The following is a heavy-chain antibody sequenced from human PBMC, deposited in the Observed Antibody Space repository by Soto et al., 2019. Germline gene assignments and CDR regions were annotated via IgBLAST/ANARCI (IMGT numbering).Heavy chain of an antibody. J-gene: IGHJ5*02. CDR2: IYYSGST. CDR3: GREGGETWDYEAS. Sequence: SETLSLTCTVSGGFISSYYWSWIRQPPGKGLEWIGYIYYSGSTNYNPSLKSRVTVSVDTSRNQFFLTLRSVSAADSAVYHCGREGGETWDYEASWGQGTPVTVSS. CDR1: GGFISSYY. V-gene: IGHV4-59*12. D-gene: IGHD1-7*01.